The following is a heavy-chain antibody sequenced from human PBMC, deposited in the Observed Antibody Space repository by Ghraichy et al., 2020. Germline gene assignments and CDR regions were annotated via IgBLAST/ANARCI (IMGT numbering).Heavy chain of an antibody. D-gene: IGHD3-9*01. Sequence: SETLSLTCTVSGGSISSYYWSWIRQPPGKGLEWIGSIFYIGSTNYSPSLKSRVTISVDTSKNQFSLKMTSVTTADPAVYYCARGAGYFVWLPLDYWGQGALVTVSS. J-gene: IGHJ4*02. V-gene: IGHV4-59*01. CDR2: IFYIGST. CDR1: GGSISSYY. CDR3: ARGAGYFVWLPLDY.